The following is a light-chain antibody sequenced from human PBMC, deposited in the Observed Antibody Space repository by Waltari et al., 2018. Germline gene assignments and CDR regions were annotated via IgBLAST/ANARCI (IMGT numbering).Light chain of an antibody. CDR2: DAS. V-gene: IGKV3-11*02. J-gene: IGKJ3*01. Sequence: EIVLTQSPATLSLSPEERATLSCRASESVSRYLAWYQQKPGQVPRLLISDASKRATGIPDRFSGSGSGRDFTLVISSLEPEDFAVYYCQQRGKTFGPGTKVDI. CDR1: ESVSRY. CDR3: QQRGKT.